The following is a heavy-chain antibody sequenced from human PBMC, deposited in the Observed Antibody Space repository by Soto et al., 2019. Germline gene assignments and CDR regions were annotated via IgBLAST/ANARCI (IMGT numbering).Heavy chain of an antibody. D-gene: IGHD2-21*02. CDR2: ILHTGGT. CDR3: VKGDTNWEGALDY. V-gene: IGHV4-30-2*02. J-gene: IGHJ4*02. Sequence: SESLSLTCAVSGCSISGCGFSWSWIRQPPGKGLEWIGYILHTGGTQYNPSLKSRVSMSVDKSKNQFSLQMNSLRHEDTALYHCVKGDTNWEGALDYWGQGTRVTVSS. CDR1: GCSISGCGFS.